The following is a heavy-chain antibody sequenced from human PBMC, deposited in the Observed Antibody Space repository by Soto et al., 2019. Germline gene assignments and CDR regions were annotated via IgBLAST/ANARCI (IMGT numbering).Heavy chain of an antibody. Sequence: EVQLVESGGGLVKPGGSLRLSCAASGFTFSSYSMNWVRQAPGKGLEWVSSISSSSSYIYYADSVKGRFTISRDNAKNSLYLQMNSPRAEDTAVYYCPRRRVFYYSSSDEYWAQGTLVTVSS. CDR2: ISSSSSYI. D-gene: IGHD2-8*01. CDR1: GFTFSSYS. V-gene: IGHV3-21*01. J-gene: IGHJ4*02. CDR3: PRRRVFYYSSSDEY.